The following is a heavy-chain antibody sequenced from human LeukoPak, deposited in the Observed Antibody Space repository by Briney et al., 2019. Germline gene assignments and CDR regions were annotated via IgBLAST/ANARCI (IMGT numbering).Heavy chain of an antibody. CDR3: APALSLYDYICFHY. CDR2: IRYDGSNK. CDR1: GVTLSSYG. D-gene: IGHD4-11*01. J-gene: IGHJ4*02. V-gene: IGHV3-30*02. Sequence: TGGSLRLSCAASGVTLSSYGRHWVRQAPGKGLEWVAFIRYDGSNKYYADSVKGRFTISRDNSKNTQYLQMNSLRAEDTAVYYCAPALSLYDYICFHYWGQGALVTVSS.